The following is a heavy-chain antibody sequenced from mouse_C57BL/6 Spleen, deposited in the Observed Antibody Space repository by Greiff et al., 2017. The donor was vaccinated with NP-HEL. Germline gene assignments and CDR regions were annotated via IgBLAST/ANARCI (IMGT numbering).Heavy chain of an antibody. Sequence: EVKLMESEGGLVQPGSSMKLSCTASGFTFSDYYMAWVRQVPEKGLEWVANINYDGSSTYYLDSLKSRFIISRDNAKNILYLQMSSLKSEDTATYYCARVYYYGRHWYFDVWGTGTTVTVSS. CDR3: ARVYYYGRHWYFDV. D-gene: IGHD1-1*01. CDR1: GFTFSDYY. CDR2: INYDGSST. V-gene: IGHV5-16*01. J-gene: IGHJ1*03.